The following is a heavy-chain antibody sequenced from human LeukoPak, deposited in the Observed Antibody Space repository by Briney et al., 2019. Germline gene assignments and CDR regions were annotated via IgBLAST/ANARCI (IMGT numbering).Heavy chain of an antibody. D-gene: IGHD5-12*01. CDR1: GFTFSSYE. V-gene: IGHV3-48*03. J-gene: IGHJ4*02. Sequence: GGSLRLSCAASGFTFSSYEMNWVRQAPGKGLEWVSYISSGSTIYYADSVKGRFTISRDNAKNSLYLQMNSLRAEDTAVYYCARVGGYEFDYWGQGTLVTVSS. CDR2: ISSGSTI. CDR3: ARVGGYEFDY.